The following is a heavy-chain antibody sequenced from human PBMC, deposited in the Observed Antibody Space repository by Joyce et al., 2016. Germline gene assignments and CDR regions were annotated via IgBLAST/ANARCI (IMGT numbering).Heavy chain of an antibody. CDR1: GYRFTSYW. Sequence: EVQLVQSGAEVKKTGESLKISCKGSGYRFTSYWIGWVRQMPGKGLEWMGIMYPRDSDTRYSPSFQGHVTTSADTSSSTTYLQWNSLRASDTALYYCATSPSMVRGVMFDYWGQGTLVTVSS. D-gene: IGHD3-10*01. V-gene: IGHV5-51*01. CDR3: ATSPSMVRGVMFDY. CDR2: MYPRDSDT. J-gene: IGHJ4*02.